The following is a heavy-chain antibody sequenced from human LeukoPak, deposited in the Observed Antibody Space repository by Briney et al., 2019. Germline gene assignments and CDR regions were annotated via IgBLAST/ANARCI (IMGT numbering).Heavy chain of an antibody. CDR2: IRSKANDHAT. CDR1: GFTFSGSA. CDR3: TRRLMTTVNDY. D-gene: IGHD4-17*01. V-gene: IGHV3-73*01. J-gene: IGHJ4*02. Sequence: GGSVRLSCAASGFTFSGSAMHWVRQSPGKGLEWVGRIRSKANDHATAYAASVRGRFTISRDDSKNTAYLQMNSLKTEDTAVYYCTRRLMTTVNDYWGQGTLVTVSS.